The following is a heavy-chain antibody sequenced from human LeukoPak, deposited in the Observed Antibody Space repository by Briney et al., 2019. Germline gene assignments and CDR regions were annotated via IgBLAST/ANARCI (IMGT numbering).Heavy chain of an antibody. V-gene: IGHV4-59*01. CDR1: GGSISSYY. CDR2: IYYSEST. CDR3: ARDGEVEDSSGYIWFDP. D-gene: IGHD3-22*01. J-gene: IGHJ5*02. Sequence: SETLPLTCTVSGGSISSYYWSWIRQPPGKGLEWIGYIYYSESTNYNPSLKSRVTISADTSENQISLKLSSVTAADTAVYYCARDGEVEDSSGYIWFDPWAREPWSPSPQ.